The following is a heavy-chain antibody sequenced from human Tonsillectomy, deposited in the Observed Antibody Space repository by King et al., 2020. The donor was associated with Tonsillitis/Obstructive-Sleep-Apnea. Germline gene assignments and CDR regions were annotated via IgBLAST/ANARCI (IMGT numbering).Heavy chain of an antibody. J-gene: IGHJ6*02. Sequence: QLQESGPGLVKPSETLSLTCTVSGGSISNYCWSWSRQPPGKGLEWIGYIYYSGSTNYNPSLKSRVTISVDTSKNQFSLKLSSVTAADTAVYYCAREKGIENGMDVWGQGTTVTVSS. CDR1: GGSISNYC. CDR2: IYYSGST. CDR3: AREKGIENGMDV. V-gene: IGHV4-59*01.